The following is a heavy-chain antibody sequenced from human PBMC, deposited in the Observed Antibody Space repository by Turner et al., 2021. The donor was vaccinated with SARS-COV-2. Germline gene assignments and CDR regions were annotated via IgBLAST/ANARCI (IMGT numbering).Heavy chain of an antibody. CDR1: VFTFRRNS. CDR3: ARARWHYYDSSGYYPDAFDI. CDR2: ISSSSSYI. V-gene: IGHV3-21*01. Sequence: EVQLVESGGGLVKPGGSLRLSCAAYVFTFRRNSMNWVRQAPGKGLEWVSSISSSSSYIYFADSVKGRFTISRDNAKNSLYLQMNSLRAEDTAVYYCARARWHYYDSSGYYPDAFDIWGQGTMVTVSS. D-gene: IGHD3-22*01. J-gene: IGHJ3*02.